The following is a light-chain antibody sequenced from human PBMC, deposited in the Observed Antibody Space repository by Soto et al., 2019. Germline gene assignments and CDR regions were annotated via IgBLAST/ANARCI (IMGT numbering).Light chain of an antibody. CDR1: VSNIGNNY. CDR3: GTWDSSMSAV. Sequence: QSVLTQPPSVSGSPGQTVTISCSGTVSNIGNNYVSWYQQLPGTAPKLLIYDNNKRPSGIPARFSGSKSGTSAALGITGLQTGDEADYYCGTWDSSMSAVFGGGTKLTVL. V-gene: IGLV1-51*01. CDR2: DNN. J-gene: IGLJ2*01.